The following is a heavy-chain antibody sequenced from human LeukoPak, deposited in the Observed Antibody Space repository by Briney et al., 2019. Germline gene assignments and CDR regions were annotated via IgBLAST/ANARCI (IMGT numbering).Heavy chain of an antibody. D-gene: IGHD6-13*01. Sequence: GGSLRLSCAASGFTFSSYAMSCVRQAPGKGLEWVSAISGSGDSTYYGDSVKGRFTISRDNSKNTLYLQMNSLRAEDTAVYYCAKTRPLDSSSWSHGDYWGQGTLVTVSS. CDR2: ISGSGDST. CDR1: GFTFSSYA. CDR3: AKTRPLDSSSWSHGDY. J-gene: IGHJ4*02. V-gene: IGHV3-23*01.